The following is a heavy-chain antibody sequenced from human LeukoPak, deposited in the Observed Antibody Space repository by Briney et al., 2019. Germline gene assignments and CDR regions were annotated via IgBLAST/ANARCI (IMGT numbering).Heavy chain of an antibody. Sequence: GASVNVSCTASGGTLSSYAISWVRQAPGQGLEWMGRIIPILGIANYAQKFQGRVTITADKSTSTAYMELSSLRSEDTAVYYCARSSTSCYDYWGQGTLVTVSS. CDR3: ARSSTSCYDY. J-gene: IGHJ4*02. CDR1: GGTLSSYA. CDR2: IIPILGIA. V-gene: IGHV1-69*04. D-gene: IGHD2-2*01.